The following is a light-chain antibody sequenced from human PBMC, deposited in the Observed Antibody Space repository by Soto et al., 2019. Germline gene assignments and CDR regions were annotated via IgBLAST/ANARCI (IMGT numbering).Light chain of an antibody. Sequence: DIQMTQSPSTLSSCLLDIVTITCRASQSISTWLAWYQQKPGKAPKFLIYAASRLQSGVPSRFSGSGSGTDFTLTISSLEPEDFAVYYCQQRSNWPPGTFGQGTKVDIK. J-gene: IGKJ1*01. CDR3: QQRSNWPPGT. CDR2: AAS. CDR1: QSISTW. V-gene: IGKV1-5*01.